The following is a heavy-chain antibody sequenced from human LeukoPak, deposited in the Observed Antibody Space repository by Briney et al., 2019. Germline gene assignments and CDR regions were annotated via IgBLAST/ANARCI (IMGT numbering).Heavy chain of an antibody. D-gene: IGHD3-10*01. Sequence: PGGSLRLSCAASGFSFSNYWMHWVRQAPGKGLVWVSRINSDGSSTTYADSVRGRFTISRDNAKNTLYLQMNSLRAEDTAVYYCAKDRPNYYGSGSADYWGQGTLVTVSS. V-gene: IGHV3-74*01. CDR1: GFSFSNYW. CDR2: INSDGSST. J-gene: IGHJ4*02. CDR3: AKDRPNYYGSGSADY.